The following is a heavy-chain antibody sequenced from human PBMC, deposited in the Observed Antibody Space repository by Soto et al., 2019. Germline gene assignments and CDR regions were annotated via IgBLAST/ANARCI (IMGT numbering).Heavy chain of an antibody. Sequence: LRLSCAASGFTFSSYSMNWVRQAPGKGLEWVSYISSSSSTIYYADSVKGRFTISRDNAKNSLYLQMNSLRDEDTAVYYCATTSIAARRYGMDVWGQGTTVTVSS. CDR3: ATTSIAARRYGMDV. D-gene: IGHD6-6*01. V-gene: IGHV3-48*02. CDR1: GFTFSSYS. J-gene: IGHJ6*02. CDR2: ISSSSSTI.